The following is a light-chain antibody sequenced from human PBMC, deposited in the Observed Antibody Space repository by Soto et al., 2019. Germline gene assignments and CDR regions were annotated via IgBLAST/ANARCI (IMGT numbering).Light chain of an antibody. V-gene: IGKV3-20*01. J-gene: IGKJ1*01. CDR1: QSVSSSY. CDR2: GAS. CDR3: QKYGSSRT. Sequence: EIVLTQSPGTLSLSPGERATLSCRASQSVSSSYLAWYQQKPGQAPRLLIYGASSRATGIPDRFSGSGSGTDFNLTISRLEPEDFAVYYCQKYGSSRTLGQGTKVDIK.